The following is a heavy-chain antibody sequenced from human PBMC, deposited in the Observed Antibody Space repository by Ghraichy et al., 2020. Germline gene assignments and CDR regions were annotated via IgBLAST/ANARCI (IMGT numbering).Heavy chain of an antibody. CDR3: AREYSGSHRTLPY. CDR1: GFTFSSYG. V-gene: IGHV3-33*01. Sequence: GGSLRLSCAASGFTFSSYGMHWVRQAPGKGLEWVAVIWYDGSNKYYADSVKGRFTISRDNSKNTLYLQMNSLRAEDTAVYYCAREYSGSHRTLPYWGQGSLVTVSS. J-gene: IGHJ4*02. CDR2: IWYDGSNK. D-gene: IGHD1-26*01.